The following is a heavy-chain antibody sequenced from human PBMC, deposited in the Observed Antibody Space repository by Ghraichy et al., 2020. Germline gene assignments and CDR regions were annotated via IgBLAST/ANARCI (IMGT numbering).Heavy chain of an antibody. CDR1: GGSISSSSYY. CDR2: IYYSGST. Sequence: SETLSLTCTVSGGSISSSSYYWGWIRQPPGKGLEWIGSIYYSGSTYYNPSLKSRVTISVDTSKNQFSLKLSSVTAADTAVYYCARLLLRIQLWSDQYPGGDYWGQGTLVTVSS. J-gene: IGHJ4*02. CDR3: ARLLLRIQLWSDQYPGGDY. V-gene: IGHV4-39*01. D-gene: IGHD5-18*01.